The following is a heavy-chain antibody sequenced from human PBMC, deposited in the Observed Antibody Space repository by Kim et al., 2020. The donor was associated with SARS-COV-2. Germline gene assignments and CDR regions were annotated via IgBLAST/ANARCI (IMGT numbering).Heavy chain of an antibody. V-gene: IGHV4-4*02. J-gene: IGHJ2*01. CDR2: IFHDSTT. CDR1: GGSFTGYYW. D-gene: IGHD3-3*02. Sequence: SETLSLTCAVSGGSFTGYYWCRCLHPPPGGGVGWVGVIFHDSTTNYQPALNRRFTISMDNTNHHFFMRMTSITAATTALYYCVRGLPSHLPGWGLGT. CDR3: VRGLPSHLPG.